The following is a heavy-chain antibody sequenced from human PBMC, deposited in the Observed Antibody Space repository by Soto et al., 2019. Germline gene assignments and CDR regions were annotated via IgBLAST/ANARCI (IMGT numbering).Heavy chain of an antibody. CDR3: ARMLSCSSTSCYLGWFDP. CDR2: IFSNDEK. V-gene: IGHV2-26*01. CDR1: GFSLSNARMG. Sequence: SGPTLVNPTETLTLTCTVSGFSLSNARMGVSWIRQPPGKALEWLAHIFSNDEKSYSTSLKSRLTISKDTSKSQVVLTMTNMDPVDTATYYCARMLSCSSTSCYLGWFDPWGQGTLVTVSS. J-gene: IGHJ5*02. D-gene: IGHD2-2*01.